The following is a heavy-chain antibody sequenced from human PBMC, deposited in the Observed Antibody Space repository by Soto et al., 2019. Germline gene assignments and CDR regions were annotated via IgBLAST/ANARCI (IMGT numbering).Heavy chain of an antibody. CDR1: GGTFSTYD. J-gene: IGHJ4*02. D-gene: IGHD5-12*01. CDR2: INPLFGTA. CDR3: AINEGTDGYKFAY. Sequence: QVQLVQSGAEVKKPGSSVKVSCKASGGTFSTYDICWVRQAPGQGLEWMGGINPLFGTANYAQKFQGRVTIIADKSTRTAYMELRRLRSEDTAVYYCAINEGTDGYKFAYWGQGALVTVSA. V-gene: IGHV1-69*06.